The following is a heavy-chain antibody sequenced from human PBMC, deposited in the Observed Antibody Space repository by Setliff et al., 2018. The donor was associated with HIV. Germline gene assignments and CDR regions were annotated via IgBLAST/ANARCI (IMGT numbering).Heavy chain of an antibody. J-gene: IGHJ3*02. CDR2: ISGGSTSHM. CDR1: GFTFSDHY. CDR3: TTLVGANPWHDAFDI. Sequence: PGGSLRLSCAASGFTFSDHYMSWIRQAPGKGLEWVSYISGGSTSHMNYADSVKGRFTISRDNAKNSLYLQMNSLRAEDTAVYYCTTLVGANPWHDAFDIWGHGTKVTVSS. D-gene: IGHD1-26*01. V-gene: IGHV3-11*06.